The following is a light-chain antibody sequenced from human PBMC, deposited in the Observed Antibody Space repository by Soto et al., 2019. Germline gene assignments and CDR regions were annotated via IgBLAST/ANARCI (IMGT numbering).Light chain of an antibody. CDR2: GAS. J-gene: IGKJ2*01. Sequence: EIVLTQSPGTLSLSPGERATLSCRASQSVSSSYLAWYQQKPGQAPRLLIYGASSRATGIPDRFSGSGSGTDFTLTISRLEPADFAGYYCKQYGSSPLYTFGQGTKLEIK. CDR1: QSVSSSY. CDR3: KQYGSSPLYT. V-gene: IGKV3-20*01.